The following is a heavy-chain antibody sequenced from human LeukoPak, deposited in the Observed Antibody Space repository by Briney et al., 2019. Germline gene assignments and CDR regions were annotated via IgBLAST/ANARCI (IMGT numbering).Heavy chain of an antibody. CDR2: INTNTGNP. CDR3: ARDRRTMVRGVIIRGNWFDP. CDR1: GYTFTSYA. D-gene: IGHD3-10*01. V-gene: IGHV7-4-1*02. J-gene: IGHJ5*02. Sequence: ASVKVSCKASGYTFTSYAMNWVRQAPGQGLEWMGWINTNTGNPTYAQGFTGRFVFSLDTSVSTAYLQISSLKAEDTAVYYCARDRRTMVRGVIIRGNWFDPWGQGTLVTVSS.